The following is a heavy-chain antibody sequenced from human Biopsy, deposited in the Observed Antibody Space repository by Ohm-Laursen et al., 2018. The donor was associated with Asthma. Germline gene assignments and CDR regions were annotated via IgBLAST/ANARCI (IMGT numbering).Heavy chain of an antibody. D-gene: IGHD5-12*01. CDR1: GFMFRSFG. V-gene: IGHV3-30*18. CDR3: AKRRGYSGHDNDY. Sequence: SLRLSCSASGFMFRSFGMHWVRQAPGKGLEWVAVISYDGNHKFYEDPVKGRFTISRDNSKNTLYLQMNSLRTEDTAVYYRAKRRGYSGHDNDYWGQGTLVIVSS. CDR2: ISYDGNHK. J-gene: IGHJ4*02.